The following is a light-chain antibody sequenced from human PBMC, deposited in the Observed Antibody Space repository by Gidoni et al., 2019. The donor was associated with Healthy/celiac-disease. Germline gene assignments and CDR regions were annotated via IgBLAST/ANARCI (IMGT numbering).Light chain of an antibody. CDR1: QSVSSN. CDR2: GAA. J-gene: IGKJ1*01. CDR3: QQYNNWPRA. Sequence: EIAMTQSPATLSVSPGERATLSCRASQSVSSNFAWYQQKPGQAPRLLIYGAATRATGIPARFSGSGSGTEFTLTISSLQSEDFAVYYCQQYNNWPRAFGQGTKVEIK. V-gene: IGKV3-15*01.